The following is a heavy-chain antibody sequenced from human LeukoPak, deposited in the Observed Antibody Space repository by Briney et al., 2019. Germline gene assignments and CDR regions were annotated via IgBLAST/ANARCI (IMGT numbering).Heavy chain of an antibody. CDR1: GGSISSYY. J-gene: IGHJ5*02. V-gene: IGHV4-59*01. D-gene: IGHD6-13*01. CDR2: IYYSGST. CDR3: ARGVEAAAASILFNWFDP. Sequence: PSETLSLTCTVSGGSISSYYWSWIRQPPGKGLEWIGYIYYSGSTNYNPSLKSRVTISADTSKNQFSLKLSSVTAADTAVYYCARGVEAAAASILFNWFDPWGQGTLVTVSS.